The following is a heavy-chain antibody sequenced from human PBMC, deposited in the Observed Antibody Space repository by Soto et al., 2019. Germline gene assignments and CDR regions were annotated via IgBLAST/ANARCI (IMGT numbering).Heavy chain of an antibody. CDR2: IIPIPGTA. CDR3: ARSQGSSTSLEIDYYYYYGMDV. CDR1: GGTFGSYA. Sequence: QVQLVQSGAEVKKPGSSVKVSCTASGGTFGSYAISWVRQAPGQGLEWMGGIIPIPGTANYAQKFQGRVTIAADESTSTAYMGLGSLRSEDTAVYYCARSQGSSTSLEIDYYYYYGMDVWGQGTTVTVSS. V-gene: IGHV1-69*01. D-gene: IGHD2-2*01. J-gene: IGHJ6*02.